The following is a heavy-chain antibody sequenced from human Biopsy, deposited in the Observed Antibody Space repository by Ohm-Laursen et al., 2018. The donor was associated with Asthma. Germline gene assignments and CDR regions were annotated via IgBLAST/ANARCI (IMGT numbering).Heavy chain of an antibody. D-gene: IGHD6-19*01. V-gene: IGHV3-30*04. J-gene: IGHJ4*02. CDR3: AKEGVAGTHIED. CDR1: RFTYE. Sequence: SLRLSCTASRFTYEMHWVHQAPGKGLEWVAVISYDGSSIYYADSVKGRFTISRDNSKNTLSLQMNSVTAEDTAVYYCAKEGVAGTHIEDWGQGTLVTVSS. CDR2: ISYDGSSI.